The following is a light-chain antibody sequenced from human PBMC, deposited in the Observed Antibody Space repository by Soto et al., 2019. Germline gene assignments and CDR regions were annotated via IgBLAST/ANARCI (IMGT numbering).Light chain of an antibody. CDR1: QDISNH. CDR3: QQYENLPYT. V-gene: IGKV1-33*01. Sequence: DIQMTQSPSSLSASVGDRVTITCQASQDISNHLNWYQQKPGKAPKLLIYDASNLETGAPSRFSGSGSGTDFTFTISSLQSEDVATVYCQQYENLPYTFGQGTKLEIK. J-gene: IGKJ2*01. CDR2: DAS.